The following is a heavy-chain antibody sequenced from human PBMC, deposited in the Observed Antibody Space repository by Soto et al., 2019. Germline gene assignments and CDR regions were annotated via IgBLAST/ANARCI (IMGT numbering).Heavy chain of an antibody. Sequence: SETLSLTCAVSGGSISSGGYFWSWIRQPPGKGLEWIGYIYHSGSTYYNPSLKSRVTISVDTSKNRFSLKLSSVTAADTAMYYCARHRPGGGGSCYDYWGQGTLVTVSS. J-gene: IGHJ4*02. CDR3: ARHRPGGGGSCYDY. CDR2: IYHSGST. V-gene: IGHV4-30-2*01. D-gene: IGHD2-15*01. CDR1: GGSISSGGYF.